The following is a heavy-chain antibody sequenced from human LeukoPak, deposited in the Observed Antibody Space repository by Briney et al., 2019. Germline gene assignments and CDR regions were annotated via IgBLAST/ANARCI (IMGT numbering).Heavy chain of an antibody. CDR2: ISSDGGST. V-gene: IGHV3-64*01. Sequence: GGSLRLSCAASGFVFSSYGMHWVRQAPGKGLEYVSAISSDGGSTYYANSVKGRFTISRDNSKNTLYLQMNSLRAEDTAVYYCARAGYSMDTEYFQHWGQGTLVTVSS. CDR3: ARAGYSMDTEYFQH. J-gene: IGHJ1*01. CDR1: GFVFSSYG. D-gene: IGHD5-18*01.